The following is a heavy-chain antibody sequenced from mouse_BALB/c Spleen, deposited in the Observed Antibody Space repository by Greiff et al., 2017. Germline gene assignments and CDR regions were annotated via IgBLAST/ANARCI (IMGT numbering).Heavy chain of an antibody. V-gene: IGHV1-67*01. CDR3: ARSYYDYDKGYAMDY. CDR1: SYTFTDYA. Sequence: QVTLKESGPELVRPGVSVKISCKGSSYTFTDYAMHWVKQSHAKSLEWIGVISTYYGNTNYNQKFKGKATMTVDKSSSTAYMELARLTSEDSAVYYCARSYYDYDKGYAMDYWGQGTSVTVSS. J-gene: IGHJ4*01. CDR2: ISTYYGNT. D-gene: IGHD2-4*01.